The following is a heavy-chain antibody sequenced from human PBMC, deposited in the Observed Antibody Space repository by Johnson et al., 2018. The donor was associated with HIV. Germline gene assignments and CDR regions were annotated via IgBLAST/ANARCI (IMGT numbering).Heavy chain of an antibody. D-gene: IGHD4-23*01. CDR3: ANLGDYGGNNGFDI. CDR1: GFTFDDYG. Sequence: VQLLESGVGVERPGGSLRLSCAASGFTFDDYGMSWVRQAPGKGPEWVSGINWNGGSTGYADSVKGRFTISRDNAENSLYLQMNSLRTEDTAVYYCANLGDYGGNNGFDIWGQGTMVTVSS. V-gene: IGHV3-20*04. CDR2: INWNGGST. J-gene: IGHJ3*02.